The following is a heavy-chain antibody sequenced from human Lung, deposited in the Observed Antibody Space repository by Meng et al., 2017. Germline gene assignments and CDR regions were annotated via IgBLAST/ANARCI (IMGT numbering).Heavy chain of an antibody. CDR2: INHSGST. Sequence: QGQLKTGVGGLFKSSVTLSLACGFPGGSFNDYYWSWIRQPPGKGLEWIGEINHSGSTNYNPSLESRATISVDTSQNNLSLKLSSVTAADSAVYYCARGPTTMAHDFDYWGQGTLVTVSS. V-gene: IGHV4-34*01. J-gene: IGHJ4*02. D-gene: IGHD4-11*01. CDR1: GGSFNDYY. CDR3: ARGPTTMAHDFDY.